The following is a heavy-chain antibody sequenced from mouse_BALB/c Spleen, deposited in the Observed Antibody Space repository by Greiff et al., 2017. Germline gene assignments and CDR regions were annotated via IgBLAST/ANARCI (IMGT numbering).Heavy chain of an antibody. CDR3: ALTGGGFYYAMDY. CDR2: ISSGSSTI. J-gene: IGHJ4*01. Sequence: EVQLVESGGGLVQPGGSRKLSCAASGFTFSCFGMHWVRQAPEKGLEWVAYISSGSSTIYYADTVKGRFTISRDNPKNTLFLQMTSLRSEDTAMYYCALTGGGFYYAMDYWGQGTSVTVSS. V-gene: IGHV5-17*02. D-gene: IGHD4-1*01. CDR1: GFTFSCFG.